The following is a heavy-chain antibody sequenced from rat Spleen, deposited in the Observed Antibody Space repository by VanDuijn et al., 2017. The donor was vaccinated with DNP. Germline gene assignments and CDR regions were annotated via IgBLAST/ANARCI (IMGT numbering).Heavy chain of an antibody. J-gene: IGHJ1*01. V-gene: IGHV2-19*01. D-gene: IGHD3-7*01. CDR1: GFSLTDYN. Sequence: QVQLKESGPGLVQPSQTLSLTCTVSGFSLTDYNVHWVRQPPGQVLEWMASISIIGNTYYNSALRSRLSITKDTSKSQVFLKVSSLQSEDTAIYYCVRESESYWYFDFWGPGTMVTVSS. CDR2: ISIIGNT. CDR3: VRESESYWYFDF.